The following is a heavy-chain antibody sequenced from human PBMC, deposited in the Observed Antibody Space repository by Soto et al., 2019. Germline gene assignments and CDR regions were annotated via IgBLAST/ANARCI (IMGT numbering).Heavy chain of an antibody. CDR3: AKSRADSFGRNGMDV. CDR1: GFTFSNYA. V-gene: IGHV3-23*01. CDR2: ISGSGGST. Sequence: GGSLRLSCAASGFTFSNYAMSWVRQAPGKGLEWVSAISGSGGSTWYADSVKGRLTFSRDNSKNTLYLQMNSLRAEDTAVYYCAKSRADSFGRNGMDVWGQGTTVTVSS. D-gene: IGHD3-16*01. J-gene: IGHJ6*02.